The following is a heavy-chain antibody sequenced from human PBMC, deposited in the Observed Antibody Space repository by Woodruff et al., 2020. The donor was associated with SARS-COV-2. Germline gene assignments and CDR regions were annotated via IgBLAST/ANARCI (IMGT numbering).Heavy chain of an antibody. V-gene: IGHV1-69*01. D-gene: IGHD3-10*01. CDR2: IFGTA. Sequence: IFGTANYAQKFQGRVTITADESTSTAYMELSSLRSEDTAVYYCARDGGFGDYYMDVWGKGTTVTVSS. CDR3: ARDGGFGDYYMDV. J-gene: IGHJ6*03.